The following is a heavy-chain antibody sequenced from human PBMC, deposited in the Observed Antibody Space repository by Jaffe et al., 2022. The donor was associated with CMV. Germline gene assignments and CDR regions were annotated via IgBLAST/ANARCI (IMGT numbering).Heavy chain of an antibody. CDR3: ARHSIVGYCSSTSCYADNWFDP. CDR2: IYYSGST. V-gene: IGHV4-39*01. J-gene: IGHJ5*02. Sequence: QLQLQESGPGLVKPSETLSLTCTVSGGSISSSSYYWGWIRQPPGKGLEWIGSIYYSGSTYYNPSLKSRVTISVDTSKNQFSLKLSSVTAADTAVYYCARHSIVGYCSSTSCYADNWFDPWGQGTLVTVSS. D-gene: IGHD2-2*01. CDR1: GGSISSSSYY.